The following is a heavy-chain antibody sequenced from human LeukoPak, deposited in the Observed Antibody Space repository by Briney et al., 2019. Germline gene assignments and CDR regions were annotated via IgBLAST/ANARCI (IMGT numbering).Heavy chain of an antibody. CDR1: GYTFSNYG. CDR2: IRGDNGNT. CDR3: ARDKWELGPYYFDY. V-gene: IGHV1-18*01. J-gene: IGHJ4*02. Sequence: ASVKVSCKASGYTFSNYGISWVRQAPGQGLEWVGWIRGDNGNTNYAQKLQGRVTMTTDTSTSTAYMELRSLRSDDTAVYYCARDKWELGPYYFDYWGQGTLVTVSS. D-gene: IGHD1-26*01.